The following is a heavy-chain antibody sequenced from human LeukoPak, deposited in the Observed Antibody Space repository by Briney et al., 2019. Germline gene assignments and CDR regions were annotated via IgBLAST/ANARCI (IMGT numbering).Heavy chain of an antibody. Sequence: PGGSLRLSCAASGFTFSSYGMSWVRQAPGKGLEWVSAISESGGSTYYADSVRGRFTISRDNSKNTLYLQMNSLRAEDTAVYYCAKGRYSSWYFDYWGQGTLVTVSS. J-gene: IGHJ4*02. CDR1: GFTFSSYG. V-gene: IGHV3-23*01. D-gene: IGHD6-13*01. CDR3: AKGRYSSWYFDY. CDR2: ISESGGST.